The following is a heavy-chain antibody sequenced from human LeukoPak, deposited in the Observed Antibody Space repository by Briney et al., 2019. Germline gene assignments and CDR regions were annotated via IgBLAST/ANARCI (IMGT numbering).Heavy chain of an antibody. CDR3: AKDPNYYAPVGAFDI. V-gene: IGHV3-30*02. D-gene: IGHD3-10*01. CDR1: GFTFSSYG. Sequence: GGSLRLSCAASGFTFSSYGMHWVRQAPGKGLEWVAYIRYDGSNKYYADSVKGRFTISRDNSKNTLYLQMNSLRAEDTAVYYCAKDPNYYAPVGAFDIWGQGTMVTVSS. CDR2: IRYDGSNK. J-gene: IGHJ3*02.